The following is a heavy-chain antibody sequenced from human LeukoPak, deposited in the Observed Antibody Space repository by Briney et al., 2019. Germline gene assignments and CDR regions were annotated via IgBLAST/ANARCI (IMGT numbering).Heavy chain of an antibody. CDR2: ISYDGSNK. D-gene: IGHD3-10*01. CDR1: GFTFSSYA. J-gene: IGHJ5*02. V-gene: IGHV3-30-3*01. CDR3: ARELPYYYGSGIGEAWFDP. Sequence: QSGRSLRLSCAASGFTFSSYAMHWVRQAPGKGLEWVAVISYDGSNKYYADSVKGRFTISRDNSKNTLYLQMNSLRVEDTAVYYCARELPYYYGSGIGEAWFDPWGQGTLVTVSS.